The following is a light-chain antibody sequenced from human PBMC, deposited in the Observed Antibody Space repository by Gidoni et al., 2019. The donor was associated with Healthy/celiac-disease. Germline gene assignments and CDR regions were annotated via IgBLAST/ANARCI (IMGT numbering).Light chain of an antibody. J-gene: IGKJ1*01. CDR2: GAS. CDR1: QSVSSSY. Sequence: EIVLTQSPGTLSLSPGERATLSCRASQSVSSSYLAWYQQKPGQATRLLIYGASSRATGIPDRFSGSGSGTDFTLTISRLEPEDFAVYYCQQYGSHGTFGQXTKVEIK. V-gene: IGKV3-20*01. CDR3: QQYGSHGT.